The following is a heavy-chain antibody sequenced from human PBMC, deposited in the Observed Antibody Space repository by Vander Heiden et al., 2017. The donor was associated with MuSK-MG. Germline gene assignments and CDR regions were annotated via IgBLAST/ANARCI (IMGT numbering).Heavy chain of an antibody. D-gene: IGHD2-8*02. Sequence: QVQLQQWGAGLLKPSETLSLTCAVYGGSFSGYYWSWIRQPPGKGLEWIGEINHSGSTNYNPSLKSRVTISVDTSKNQFSLKLSSVTAADTAVYYCARGGGGVVRDTDFDYWGQGTLVTVSS. CDR3: ARGGGGVVRDTDFDY. CDR2: INHSGST. V-gene: IGHV4-34*01. CDR1: GGSFSGYY. J-gene: IGHJ4*02.